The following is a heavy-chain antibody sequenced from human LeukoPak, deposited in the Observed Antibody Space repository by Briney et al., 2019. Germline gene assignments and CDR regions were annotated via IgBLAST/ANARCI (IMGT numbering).Heavy chain of an antibody. J-gene: IGHJ4*02. CDR2: ISTYNDET. V-gene: IGHV1-18*01. CDR3: ARSGSSSWSSVFDC. Sequence: ASVKVSCKATGYVFTSFGITWVRQAPGQGLEWMGRISTYNDETVFAEKFQGRLSMTTDTTTAYMTLRRLRSDDSAIYYCARSGSSSWSSVFDCWGQGSLVTVSS. D-gene: IGHD6-13*01. CDR1: GYVFTSFG.